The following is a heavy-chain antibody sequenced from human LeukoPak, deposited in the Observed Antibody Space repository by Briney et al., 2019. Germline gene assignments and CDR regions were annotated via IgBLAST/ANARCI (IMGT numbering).Heavy chain of an antibody. J-gene: IGHJ3*02. V-gene: IGHV1-8*01. CDR2: MNPNSGNT. Sequence: GASVKVSCKASGYTFTSYDINWVRQVTGQGLEWMGWMNPNSGNTGYAQKFQGRVTMTRNTSISTAYMELSSLRSEDTAVYYCARGVVVTAHRGAFDIWGQGTMVTVSS. CDR1: GYTFTSYD. D-gene: IGHD2-21*02. CDR3: ARGVVVTAHRGAFDI.